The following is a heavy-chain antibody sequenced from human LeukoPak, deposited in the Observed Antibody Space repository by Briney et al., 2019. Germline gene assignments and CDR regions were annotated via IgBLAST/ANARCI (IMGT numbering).Heavy chain of an antibody. CDR1: GYTFTSYG. J-gene: IGHJ4*02. Sequence: ASVKVSRKASGYTFTSYGISWVRQAPGQGLEWMGWISAYNCNTNYAQKLQGRVTMTTDTSTSTAYMELRSLRSDDTGVYYCARSSMVRGVRKDDYWGQGTLVTVSS. D-gene: IGHD3-10*01. CDR3: ARSSMVRGVRKDDY. CDR2: ISAYNCNT. V-gene: IGHV1-18*01.